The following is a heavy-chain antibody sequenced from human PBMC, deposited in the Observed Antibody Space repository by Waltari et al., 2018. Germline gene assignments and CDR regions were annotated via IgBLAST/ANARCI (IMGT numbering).Heavy chain of an antibody. D-gene: IGHD2-15*01. Sequence: EVQLLESGGGLVQPGGSLRLSCAASGFSLSNYEMGWVRQAPGKGLEWVSGIRNSGGNTYYGDSVKGRFAISRDNSRNTLHLQMNGLRAEDTAIYYCTSWRVVAGTGWFDSWGQGTLVTVSS. CDR3: TSWRVVAGTGWFDS. CDR1: GFSLSNYE. J-gene: IGHJ5*01. V-gene: IGHV3-23*01. CDR2: IRNSGGNT.